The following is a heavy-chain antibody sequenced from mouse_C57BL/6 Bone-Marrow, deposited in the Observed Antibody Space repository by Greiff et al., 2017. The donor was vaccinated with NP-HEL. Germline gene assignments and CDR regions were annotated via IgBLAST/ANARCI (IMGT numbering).Heavy chain of an antibody. D-gene: IGHD1-1*01. J-gene: IGHJ3*01. V-gene: IGHV1-82*01. CDR1: GYAFSSSW. CDR3: ATYYYGSSYGFAY. CDR2: IYPGDGDT. Sequence: VQLQQSGPELVKPGASVKISCKASGYAFSSSWMNWVKQRPGQGLEWIGRIYPGDGDTNYNGKFKGKATLTADTPSSTAYMQLSSLTSEDSAVYFCATYYYGSSYGFAYWGQGTLVTVSA.